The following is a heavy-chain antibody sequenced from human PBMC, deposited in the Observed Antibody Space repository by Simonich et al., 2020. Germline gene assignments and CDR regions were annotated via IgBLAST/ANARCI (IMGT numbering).Heavy chain of an antibody. CDR1: GFTFSSYA. Sequence: GGGLVQPGGSLRLSCAASGFTFSSYAMSWVRQAPRKGLEWVSAISGSGGSTYYADSVKGRFTISRDNSKNTLYLQMNSLRAEDTAVYYCAKDLGERITMIVVVIDAFDIWGQGTMVTVSS. J-gene: IGHJ3*02. D-gene: IGHD3-22*01. V-gene: IGHV3-23*01. CDR3: AKDLGERITMIVVVIDAFDI. CDR2: ISGSGGST.